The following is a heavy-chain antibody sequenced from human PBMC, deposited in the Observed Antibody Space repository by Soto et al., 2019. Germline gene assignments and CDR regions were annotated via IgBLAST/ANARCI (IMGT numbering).Heavy chain of an antibody. D-gene: IGHD3-22*01. J-gene: IGHJ3*02. V-gene: IGHV3-30-3*01. CDR1: GFTFSSYA. Sequence: PGGSLRLSCAASGFTFSSYAMHWVRQAPGKGLEWVAVISYDGSNKYYADSVKGRFTISRDNAKNSLYLQMNSLRAEDTALYYCARVTPITMIVGAFDIWGQGTMVTVSS. CDR3: ARVTPITMIVGAFDI. CDR2: ISYDGSNK.